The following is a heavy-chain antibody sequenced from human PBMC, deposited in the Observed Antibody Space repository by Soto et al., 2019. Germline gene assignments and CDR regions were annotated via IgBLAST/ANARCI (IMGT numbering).Heavy chain of an antibody. J-gene: IGHJ5*02. V-gene: IGHV4-59*11. Sequence: SETLSLTCTVSGGSISNHYWSWIRQSPGKGLEWIANIYHSGTTNYNLSLKGRVTISIDSSKNQVSLKLNSVTAADTAVYYCARGGYRTLAWFDPWGQGTLVTVSS. CDR1: GGSISNHY. CDR2: IYHSGTT. D-gene: IGHD6-13*01. CDR3: ARGGYRTLAWFDP.